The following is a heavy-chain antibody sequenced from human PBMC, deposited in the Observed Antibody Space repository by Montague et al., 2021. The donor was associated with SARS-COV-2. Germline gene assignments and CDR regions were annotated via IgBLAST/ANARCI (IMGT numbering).Heavy chain of an antibody. D-gene: IGHD3-9*01. CDR1: RRSFSNYY. CDR3: ARGRPVQGSFRHFDSISSGALDI. Sequence: SETLSLTCAVSRRSFSNYYWTWIRQSPGKGLEWIGEINQGGAPNYTPSPKSRVTISLDTSKKQISLKLNSVTVADTAVFFCARGRPVQGSFRHFDSISSGALDIWAQGSLVIVSS. V-gene: IGHV4-34*01. J-gene: IGHJ3*02. CDR2: INQGGAP.